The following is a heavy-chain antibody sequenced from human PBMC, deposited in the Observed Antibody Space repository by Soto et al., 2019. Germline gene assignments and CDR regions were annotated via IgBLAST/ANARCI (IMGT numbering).Heavy chain of an antibody. Sequence: GASVKVSCKASGYTFTDYGINWVRQATGQGLEWMGWMNPKSGDTVYAQKFQGRVSMTRSTSISTAYMELNSLKSEDTAVYYCARGRYCSSTSCYDGGYWYFDLWGRGTLVTVSS. CDR2: MNPKSGDT. D-gene: IGHD2-2*01. CDR3: ARGRYCSSTSCYDGGYWYFDL. V-gene: IGHV1-8*01. CDR1: GYTFTDYG. J-gene: IGHJ2*01.